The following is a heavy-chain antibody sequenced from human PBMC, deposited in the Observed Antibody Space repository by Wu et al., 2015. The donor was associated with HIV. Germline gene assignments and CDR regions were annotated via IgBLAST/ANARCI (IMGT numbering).Heavy chain of an antibody. V-gene: IGHV1-18*04. CDR3: ARVGCSPTSCWYYFDY. CDR2: ISAYNDNK. Sequence: QVQLVQSGAEVKKPGASVKISCKASGYAFIRYGISWVRQAPGQGLEWLGWISAYNDNKKFAQKFQGRVTLTTDTSTSTGYMELRSLRSGDTAVYYCARVGCSPTSCWYYFDYWGQGTLVAVSS. D-gene: IGHD2-2*01. J-gene: IGHJ4*02. CDR1: GYAFIRYG.